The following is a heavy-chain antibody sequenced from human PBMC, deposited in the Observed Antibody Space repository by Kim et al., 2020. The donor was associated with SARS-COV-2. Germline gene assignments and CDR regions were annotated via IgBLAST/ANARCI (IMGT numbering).Heavy chain of an antibody. CDR1: GFTFNNFW. CDR2: IYIDGTTT. Sequence: VGSLRLSCAASGFTFNNFWMHWVRRPPGKGLVWVAGIYIDGTTTKYADSVKGRFTISRDNAQNTLFLQMNSLRAEDTAIYYCSRGPGYWGQGTLVTVSS. V-gene: IGHV3-74*01. J-gene: IGHJ4*02. CDR3: SRGPGY.